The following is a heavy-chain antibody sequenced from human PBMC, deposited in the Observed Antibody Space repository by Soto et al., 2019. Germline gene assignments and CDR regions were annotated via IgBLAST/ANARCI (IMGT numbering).Heavy chain of an antibody. J-gene: IGHJ5*01. CDR1: VGSISSGGYS. CDR3: ARGTTRWRPQSNWFDS. D-gene: IGHD1-7*01. Sequence: QLQLQESGSGLVKPSQTLSLTCAVSVGSISSGGYSWSWIRQPPGKGLEWIGYIYHSGSTYSNPSLKSRVTISVDRSTNQFSLKLSSVTAADTAVYYCARGTTRWRPQSNWFDSWGQGTLVNVYS. V-gene: IGHV4-30-2*01. CDR2: IYHSGST.